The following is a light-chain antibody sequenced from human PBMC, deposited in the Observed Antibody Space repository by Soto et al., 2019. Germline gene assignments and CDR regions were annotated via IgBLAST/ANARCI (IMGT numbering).Light chain of an antibody. Sequence: DIQMTHSPSTLSASVGDRVTITGRASQSIDSWLAWYQQKPGKAPKLLIYKASTLESGVPSRFSGSGSGTEFTLTISSLQADDFATYYCQQYNDLSTFGGGTKVDI. CDR3: QQYNDLST. V-gene: IGKV1-5*03. CDR2: KAS. CDR1: QSIDSW. J-gene: IGKJ4*01.